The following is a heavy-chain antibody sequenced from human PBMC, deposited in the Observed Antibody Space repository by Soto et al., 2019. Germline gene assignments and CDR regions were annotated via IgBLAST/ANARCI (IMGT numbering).Heavy chain of an antibody. CDR1: GVTVNTNY. CDR2: IESGGSI. CDR3: ASTTVWKNAFGI. D-gene: IGHD3-16*01. V-gene: IGHV3-53*01. J-gene: IGHJ3*02. Sequence: EVQLVESGGGLIQPGGSLRLSCAASGVTVNTNYMSWVRQSPGKGLEWVSLIESGGSIYYADSVKGRFTISRDIFKNTLSLQMNSLRVEDTAVYYCASTTVWKNAFGIWGQGTLVTVS.